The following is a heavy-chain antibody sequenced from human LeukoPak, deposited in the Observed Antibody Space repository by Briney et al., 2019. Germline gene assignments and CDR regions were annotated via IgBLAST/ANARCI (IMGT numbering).Heavy chain of an antibody. Sequence: PGGSLRLSCAASGFTFDDYGMSWVRQAPGKGLERVSGINWNGGRTGYADSVKGRFTISRDNAKKSLHVQMNSLRAEDTAVYYCAKDREGTTFDNWGQGTLVTVSS. CDR2: INWNGGRT. CDR3: AKDREGTTFDN. V-gene: IGHV3-20*04. J-gene: IGHJ4*02. D-gene: IGHD1-7*01. CDR1: GFTFDDYG.